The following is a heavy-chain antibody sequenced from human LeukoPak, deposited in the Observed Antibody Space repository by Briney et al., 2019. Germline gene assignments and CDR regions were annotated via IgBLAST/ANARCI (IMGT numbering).Heavy chain of an antibody. Sequence: ASVNVSRKCSGYIFNRYYKHWVRPPPGQGGEWMGWINPNNGGTNNVQRIQGRVTMTPETYIKTDYMELIRLTSDDIAVYDCAREHYSTTSCHPGLDPSGQGTLVTVSS. CDR1: GYIFNRYY. CDR2: INPNNGGT. D-gene: IGHD2-2*01. J-gene: IGHJ5*02. V-gene: IGHV1-2*02. CDR3: AREHYSTTSCHPGLDP.